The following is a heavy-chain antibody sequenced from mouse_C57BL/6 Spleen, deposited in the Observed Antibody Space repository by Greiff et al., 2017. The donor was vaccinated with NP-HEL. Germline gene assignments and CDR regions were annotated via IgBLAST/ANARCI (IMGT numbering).Heavy chain of an antibody. Sequence: LQESGPELVKPGASVKISCKASGYAFSSSWMNWVKQRPGKGLEWIGRIYPGDGDTNYNGKFKGKATLTADKSSRTAYMQLSSLTSEDSAVYCWARARGRGRRYSNYDFDNWGQGTTRTVSS. CDR2: IYPGDGDT. CDR3: ARARGRGRRYSNYDFDN. D-gene: IGHD2-5*01. V-gene: IGHV1-82*01. J-gene: IGHJ2*01. CDR1: GYAFSSSW.